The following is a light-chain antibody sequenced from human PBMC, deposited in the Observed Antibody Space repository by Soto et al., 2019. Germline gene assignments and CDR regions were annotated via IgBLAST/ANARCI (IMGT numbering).Light chain of an antibody. J-gene: IGKJ1*01. CDR1: QGVSSIY. CDR3: QQYGSSPRT. V-gene: IGKV3-20*01. CDR2: GAY. Sequence: EILMTQSPATLSVSPGESATLSCSASQGVSSIYLGWYQQKPGQAPRLLMYGAYSRATDIPERFSGSGSGTDFTLTIRRLEPEDFAVYYCQQYGSSPRTVGQGTKVDIK.